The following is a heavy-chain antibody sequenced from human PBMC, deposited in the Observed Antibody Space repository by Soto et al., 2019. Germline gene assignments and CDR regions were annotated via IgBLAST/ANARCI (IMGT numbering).Heavy chain of an antibody. CDR1: GGSVSSGSYY. CDR2: IYYSGST. V-gene: IGHV4-61*01. D-gene: IGHD5-12*01. J-gene: IGHJ4*02. Sequence: SETLSLTCAVSGGSVSSGSYYWSWIRQPPGRGLEWIGYIYYSGSTNYNPSLKSRVTISVDTSKNQFSLKLSSVTAADTAVYYCARGGEMATIREDSFDYWGQGTLVTVSS. CDR3: ARGGEMATIREDSFDY.